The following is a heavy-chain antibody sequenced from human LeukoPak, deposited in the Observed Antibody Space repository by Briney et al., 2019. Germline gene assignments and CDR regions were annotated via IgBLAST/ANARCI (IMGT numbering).Heavy chain of an antibody. CDR2: ISTSSSTI. Sequence: PGGSLRLSCAASGFTFSSSSMNWVRQAPGKGLEWVSYISTSSSTIYYADSVKGRFTISRDNARNSLYLQLNSLRAEDTAVYYCAREGTPYYYYYMDVWGKGTTVTVSS. J-gene: IGHJ6*03. V-gene: IGHV3-48*01. CDR3: AREGTPYYYYYMDV. D-gene: IGHD1-14*01. CDR1: GFTFSSSS.